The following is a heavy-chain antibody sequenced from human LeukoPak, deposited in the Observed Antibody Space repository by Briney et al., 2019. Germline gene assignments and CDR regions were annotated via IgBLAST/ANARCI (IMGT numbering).Heavy chain of an antibody. D-gene: IGHD2-8*02. CDR3: AKDARPVVYADFFDY. J-gene: IGHJ4*02. Sequence: GGSLRLSCAASGFTFSSYSMNWVRQAPGKGLEWVSAISGSGGSTYYADSVKGRFTISRDNSKNTLYLQMNSLRAEDTAVYYCAKDARPVVYADFFDYWGQGTLVTVSS. CDR1: GFTFSSYS. CDR2: ISGSGGST. V-gene: IGHV3-23*01.